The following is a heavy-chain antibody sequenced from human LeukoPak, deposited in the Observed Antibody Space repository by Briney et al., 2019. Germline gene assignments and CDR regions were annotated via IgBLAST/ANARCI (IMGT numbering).Heavy chain of an antibody. CDR2: INPNSGGT. CDR3: ATEASGLNWFDP. J-gene: IGHJ5*02. V-gene: IGHV1-2*02. D-gene: IGHD3-3*01. Sequence: ASVKVSCMASGYTFIDYYIHWVRQAPGQGLEWMGWINPNSGGTNYAQKFQGRVTMTRDTSITTTYMELSRLTPDDSAVYFCATEASGLNWFDPWGQGTLVTVSS. CDR1: GYTFIDYY.